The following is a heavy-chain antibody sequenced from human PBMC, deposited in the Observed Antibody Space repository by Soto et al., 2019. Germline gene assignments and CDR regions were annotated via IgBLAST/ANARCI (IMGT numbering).Heavy chain of an antibody. J-gene: IGHJ4*02. V-gene: IGHV1-2*02. CDR1: GYTFTGYY. D-gene: IGHD5-18*01. CDR3: ARDSNALGYSYGTAFDY. CDR2: INPNSGGT. Sequence: ASVKVSCKASGYTFTGYYMHWVRHAPGQGLEWMGWINPNSGGTNYAQKFQGRVTMTRDTSISTAYMELSRLRSDDTAVYYCARDSNALGYSYGTAFDYWGQGTLVTVSS.